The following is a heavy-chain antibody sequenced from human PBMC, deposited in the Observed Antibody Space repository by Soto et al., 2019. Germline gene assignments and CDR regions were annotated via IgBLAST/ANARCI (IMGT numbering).Heavy chain of an antibody. Sequence: ASVNVCCKASEYTFTGYYLHWVRQAPGQGLEWMGWINPNSGATTYAQKFQGRVTMTRDTSISTAYMELSRLRSDDTAVYYCARDLIRSRLYSTSSGQSYYFGREVCVQGNTVSVS. D-gene: IGHD6-6*01. CDR2: INPNSGAT. V-gene: IGHV1-2*02. CDR3: ARDLIRSRLYSTSSGQSYYFGREV. CDR1: EYTFTGYY. J-gene: IGHJ6*02.